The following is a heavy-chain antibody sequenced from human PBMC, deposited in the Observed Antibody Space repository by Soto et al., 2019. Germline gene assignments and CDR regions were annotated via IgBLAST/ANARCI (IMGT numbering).Heavy chain of an antibody. D-gene: IGHD3-10*01. CDR1: GFTFSNAW. Sequence: PGGSLRLSCAASGFTFSNAWMSWVRQAPGKGLEWVGRIKSKTDGGTTDYAAPVKGRFTISRDDSKNTLYLQMNSLKTEDTAVYYCTTDRLLWFGEPTDYFDYWGQGTLVTVS. V-gene: IGHV3-15*01. J-gene: IGHJ4*02. CDR3: TTDRLLWFGEPTDYFDY. CDR2: IKSKTDGGTT.